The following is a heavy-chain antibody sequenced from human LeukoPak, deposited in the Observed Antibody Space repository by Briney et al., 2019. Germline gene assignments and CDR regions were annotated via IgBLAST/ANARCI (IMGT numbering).Heavy chain of an antibody. J-gene: IGHJ5*02. CDR2: INPSGGST. Sequence: ASVKVSCKASGYTFSGYYINWVRQAPGQGLEWMGIINPSGGSTSYAQKFQGRVTMTRDTSTSTVYMELSSLRSEDTAVYYCARDLRRNNWFDPWGQGTLVTVSS. CDR1: GYTFSGYY. V-gene: IGHV1-46*01. CDR3: ARDLRRNNWFDP.